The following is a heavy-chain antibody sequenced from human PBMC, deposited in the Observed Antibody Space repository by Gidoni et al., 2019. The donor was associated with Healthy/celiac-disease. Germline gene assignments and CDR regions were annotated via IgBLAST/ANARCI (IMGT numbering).Heavy chain of an antibody. Sequence: QVQLVQSGAEVTKPGSSVKVSCKASGGTFSSYAISWVRQAPGQGLEWMGGIIPIFGTANYAQKYQGRVTITADESTSTAYMELSSLRSEDTAVYYCARVRCSGGSCTIFDYWGQGTLVTVSS. J-gene: IGHJ4*02. CDR1: GGTFSSYA. D-gene: IGHD2-15*01. V-gene: IGHV1-69*12. CDR3: ARVRCSGGSCTIFDY. CDR2: IIPIFGTA.